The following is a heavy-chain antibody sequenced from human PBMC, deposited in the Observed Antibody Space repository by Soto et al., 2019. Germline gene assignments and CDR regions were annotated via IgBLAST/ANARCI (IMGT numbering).Heavy chain of an antibody. CDR2: IYYSGST. D-gene: IGHD3-3*01. V-gene: IGHV4-59*01. CDR1: GGSISSYY. J-gene: IGHJ4*02. Sequence: SETLSLTCTVSGGSISSYYWIWIRQPPGKGLEWIGYIYYSGSTNYNPSLKSRVTISVDTSKNQFSLKLSSVTAADTAVYYCARGTYYDFWSGYAAIYYFDYWGQGTLVTVSS. CDR3: ARGTYYDFWSGYAAIYYFDY.